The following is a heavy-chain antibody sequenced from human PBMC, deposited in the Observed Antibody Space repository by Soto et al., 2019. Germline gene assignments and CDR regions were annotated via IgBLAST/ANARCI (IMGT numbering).Heavy chain of an antibody. CDR3: ARDPSELRFLEWLSLPYFDY. CDR1: GFTFSSYS. V-gene: IGHV3-21*01. J-gene: IGHJ4*02. D-gene: IGHD3-3*01. Sequence: EVQLVESGGGLVKPGGSLRLSCAASGFTFSSYSMNWVRQAPGKGLEWVSSISSSSSYIYYADSVKGRFTISRDNAKNSLYLQMNSLRAEDTAVYYCARDPSELRFLEWLSLPYFDYWGQGTLATVSS. CDR2: ISSSSSYI.